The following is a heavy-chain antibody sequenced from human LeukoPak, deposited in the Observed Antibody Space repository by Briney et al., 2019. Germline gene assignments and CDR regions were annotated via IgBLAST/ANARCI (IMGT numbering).Heavy chain of an antibody. D-gene: IGHD6-13*01. Sequence: GESLQISCQGSGYNFPIYWIGWVRQMPGQGLEWMGIIYPDDSNTIYGPSFQGQVTISADKSINTAYLEWSSLKAPDTAIYYCARQGAAGKYYYYYMDVWGKGTTVTVSS. V-gene: IGHV5-51*01. CDR3: ARQGAAGKYYYYYMDV. CDR1: GYNFPIYW. CDR2: IYPDDSNT. J-gene: IGHJ6*03.